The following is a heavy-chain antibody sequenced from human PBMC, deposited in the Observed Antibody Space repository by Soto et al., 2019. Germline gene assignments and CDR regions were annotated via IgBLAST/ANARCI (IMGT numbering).Heavy chain of an antibody. V-gene: IGHV1-18*01. CDR1: GYTFTSYG. J-gene: IGHJ6*03. D-gene: IGHD3-10*01. CDR3: ARDLWYYGSGSPSDYMDV. CDR2: ISANNGNT. Sequence: ASVKVSCKASGYTFTSYGISWVRQAPGQGLEWMGGISANNGNTNYAQKLQGRVTMTTDTSTSTAYMELRSLRSDDTAVYYCARDLWYYGSGSPSDYMDVWGKGTTVTVSS.